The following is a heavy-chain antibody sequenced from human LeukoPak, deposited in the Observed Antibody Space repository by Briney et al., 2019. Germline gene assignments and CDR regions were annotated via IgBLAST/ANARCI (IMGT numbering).Heavy chain of an antibody. V-gene: IGHV3-33*01. J-gene: IGHJ4*02. D-gene: IGHD3-10*01. CDR3: ARGSGLSLFPSPTRY. CDR2: IWYDGSNK. CDR1: GFTFSSYG. Sequence: GGSLRLSCAASGFTFSSYGMHWVRQAPGKGLEWVAVIWYDGSNKYYADSVKGRFTISRDNSKNTLYLQMNSLRAEDTAVYYCARGSGLSLFPSPTRYWGQGTLVTVSS.